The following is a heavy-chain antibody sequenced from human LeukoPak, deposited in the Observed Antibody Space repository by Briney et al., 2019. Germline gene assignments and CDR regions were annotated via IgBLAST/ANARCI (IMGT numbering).Heavy chain of an antibody. CDR1: GFTFSCYV. D-gene: IGHD5-12*01. J-gene: IGHJ4*02. V-gene: IGHV3-23*01. CDR2: ISGPGGGT. Sequence: GGSLRLSCAASGFTFSCYVMNWVRQAPGKGLEWVSAISGPGGGTYYADSVKGRFTISRDNSKNTLYLQMNSLRVEDTAIYYCAKAPQGYNSYALPANWGQGTLVTVSS. CDR3: AKAPQGYNSYALPAN.